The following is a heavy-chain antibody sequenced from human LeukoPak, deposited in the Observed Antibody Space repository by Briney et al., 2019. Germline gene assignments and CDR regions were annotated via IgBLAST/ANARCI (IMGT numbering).Heavy chain of an antibody. CDR2: IYYSGST. D-gene: IGHD6-13*01. V-gene: IGHV4-59*01. CDR3: ARGKGSSSWYGLGY. Sequence: PSETLSLTCTVSGGSISSYYWSWIRQPPGKGLEWIGYIYYSGSTNYNPSLKSRVTISVDTSKNQFSLKLSSVTAADTAVYYCARGKGSSSWYGLGYWGQGTLVTVSS. CDR1: GGSISSYY. J-gene: IGHJ4*02.